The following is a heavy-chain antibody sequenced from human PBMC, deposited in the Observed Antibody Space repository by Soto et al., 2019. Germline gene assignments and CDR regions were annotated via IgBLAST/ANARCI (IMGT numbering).Heavy chain of an antibody. Sequence: EVQLVESGGGLVKPGGSLRLSCAASGFTFSNAWMSWVRQAPGKGLEWVGRLKTKTDGWTTDYAAPVKGRFTISRDNSKNTLYLKMNSLKTEDTAVYYCTTGVTSRGMDVWGQGTTVTVSS. CDR3: TTGVTSRGMDV. J-gene: IGHJ6*02. CDR1: GFTFSNAW. V-gene: IGHV3-15*01. D-gene: IGHD2-21*02. CDR2: LKTKTDGWTT.